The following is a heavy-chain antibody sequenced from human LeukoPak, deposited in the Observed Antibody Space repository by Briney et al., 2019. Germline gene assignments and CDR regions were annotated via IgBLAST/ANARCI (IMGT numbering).Heavy chain of an antibody. Sequence: SVKVSCKASGGTFSSYAISWVRQAPGQGLEWMGGIIPIFGTANYAQKFQGRVTITADESTSTAYMELSSQRSEDTAVYYCAKAYYDILTGYCTYFDYWGQGTLVTVSS. V-gene: IGHV1-69*13. CDR1: GGTFSSYA. J-gene: IGHJ4*02. CDR3: AKAYYDILTGYCTYFDY. D-gene: IGHD3-9*01. CDR2: IIPIFGTA.